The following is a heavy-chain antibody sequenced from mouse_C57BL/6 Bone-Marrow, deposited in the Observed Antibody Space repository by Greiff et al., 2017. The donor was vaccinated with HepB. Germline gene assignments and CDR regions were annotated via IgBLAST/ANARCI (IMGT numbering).Heavy chain of an antibody. CDR1: GYTFTSYW. V-gene: IGHV1-59*01. CDR2: IDPSDSYT. CDR3: ARWYSAWFAY. D-gene: IGHD1-1*02. Sequence: QVQLQQPGAELVRPGTSVKLSCKASGYTFTSYWMHWVKQRPGQGLEWIGVIDPSDSYTNYNQKFKGKATLTVDTSSSTAYMQLSSLTSEDSAVYYCARWYSAWFAYWGQGTLVTVSA. J-gene: IGHJ3*01.